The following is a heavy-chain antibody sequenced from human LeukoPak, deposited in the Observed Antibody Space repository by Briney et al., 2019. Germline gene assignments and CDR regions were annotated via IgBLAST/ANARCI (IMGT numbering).Heavy chain of an antibody. CDR3: ARLRYYYDSSGYCYFDY. CDR1: GGTFSSYA. V-gene: IGHV1-69*13. D-gene: IGHD3-22*01. J-gene: IGHJ4*02. Sequence: SVKVSCKASGGTFSSYAISWVRQAPGQGLEWMGGIIPIFGTANYAQKFQGRVTITADESTSTAYMELSSLRSDDTAMYYCARLRYYYDSSGYCYFDYWGQGTLVTVSS. CDR2: IIPIFGTA.